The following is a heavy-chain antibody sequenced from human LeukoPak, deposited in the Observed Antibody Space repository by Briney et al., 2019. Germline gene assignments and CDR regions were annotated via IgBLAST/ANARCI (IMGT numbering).Heavy chain of an antibody. CDR2: IYYSGST. V-gene: IGHV4-59*01. J-gene: IGHJ5*02. D-gene: IGHD3-10*01. CDR3: ARGILLLWFGDGPNWFDP. CDR1: GGSISSYY. Sequence: SETLSLTCTVSGGSISSYYWSWIRQPPGKGLEWIGYIYYSGSTNYNPSLKSRVTISVDTSKNQFSLKLSSVTAADTAVYYCARGILLLWFGDGPNWFDPWGQGTLVTVSS.